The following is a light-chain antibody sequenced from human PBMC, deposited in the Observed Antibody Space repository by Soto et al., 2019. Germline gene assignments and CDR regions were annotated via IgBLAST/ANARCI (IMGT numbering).Light chain of an antibody. V-gene: IGKV3-20*01. CDR3: HQYGSSPRT. J-gene: IGKJ1*01. CDR2: GAS. Sequence: EIVLTQSPGTLSLSPVERATLSCRANQSVSSSYLAWYQQKPGHAPRLLIYGASSRATGIPDRFSGSGSGTDFTLTISRLEPEDFAVYYCHQYGSSPRTFGQGTKVEIK. CDR1: QSVSSSY.